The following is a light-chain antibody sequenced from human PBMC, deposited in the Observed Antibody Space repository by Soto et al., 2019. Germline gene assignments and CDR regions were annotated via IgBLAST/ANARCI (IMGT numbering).Light chain of an antibody. V-gene: IGKV3-11*01. CDR3: QQRSNWPPIT. J-gene: IGKJ5*01. CDR2: DAS. CDR1: QSVSSY. Sequence: VLQPSPGTLPFPPGERAPLSCKASQSVSSYLAWYQQTPGQAPRLLIYDASNRATGIPARFSGSGSGTDFTLTISSLEPEDFAVYYCQQRSNWPPITFGQGTRLEI.